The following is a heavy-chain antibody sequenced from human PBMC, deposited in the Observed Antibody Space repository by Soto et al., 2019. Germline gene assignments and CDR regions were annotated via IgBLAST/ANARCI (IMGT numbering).Heavy chain of an antibody. J-gene: IGHJ5*02. CDR1: NGSISGYY. CDR3: ARLGGYYQSLDT. CDR2: VYYTGTT. Sequence: QVQLQESGPGLVKPSETLSLTCTVSNGSISGYYWTWIRQPPGKGLEWIGYVYYTGTTRYNPSLTRRVTISVDTSKNLISLKLSSVTAVDTAFYYCARLGGYYQSLDTWGQGTLVTVSS. V-gene: IGHV4-59*08. D-gene: IGHD3-22*01.